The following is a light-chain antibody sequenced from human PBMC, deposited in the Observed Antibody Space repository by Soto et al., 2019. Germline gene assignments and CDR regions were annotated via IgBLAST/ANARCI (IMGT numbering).Light chain of an antibody. V-gene: IGKV3-20*01. CDR3: QQYMSSVT. CDR2: GAF. Sequence: EIVLTHSPGSLSLSPGQRATLSCRASQSVDSTFFAWYQKKPGQAPRLLIYGAFKRDTGVPDRFSGSGSGTDFTLTITGLEPEDLAVYDCQQYMSSVTFGQGTKVEI. CDR1: QSVDSTF. J-gene: IGKJ1*01.